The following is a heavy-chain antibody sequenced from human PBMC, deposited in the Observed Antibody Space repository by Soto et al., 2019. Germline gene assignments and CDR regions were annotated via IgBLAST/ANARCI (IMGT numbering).Heavy chain of an antibody. V-gene: IGHV1-69*01. J-gene: IGHJ5*02. Sequence: QVQLVQSGAEVKKPGSSVKVSCKASGGTFSSYAISWARQAPGQGLEWMGGIIPIFGTANYAQKFQGRVTITADESTSTAYMELSSLRSEDTAVYYCARGGAMTVATINNWFDPWGQGTLVTVSS. CDR3: ARGGAMTVATINNWFDP. D-gene: IGHD5-12*01. CDR1: GGTFSSYA. CDR2: IIPIFGTA.